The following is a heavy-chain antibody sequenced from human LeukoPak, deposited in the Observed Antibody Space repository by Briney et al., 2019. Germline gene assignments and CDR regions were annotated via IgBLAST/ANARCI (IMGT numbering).Heavy chain of an antibody. J-gene: IGHJ2*01. CDR1: GYTFTGYY. Sequence: ASVKVSCKASGYTFTGYYMHWVRQAPGQGLEWMGWINPNSGGTNYAQKLQGRVTMTRDTSISTAYMELSRLRSDDTAVYYCARDDSSSWMYFDLWGRGTLVTVSS. D-gene: IGHD6-13*01. V-gene: IGHV1-2*02. CDR2: INPNSGGT. CDR3: ARDDSSSWMYFDL.